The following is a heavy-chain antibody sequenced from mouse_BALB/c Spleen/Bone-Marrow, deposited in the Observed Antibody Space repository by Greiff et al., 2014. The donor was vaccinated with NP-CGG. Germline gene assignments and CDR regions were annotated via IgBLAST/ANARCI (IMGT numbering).Heavy chain of an antibody. V-gene: IGHV1S29*02. CDR1: GYTFTDYN. J-gene: IGHJ4*01. CDR3: ARSGVPYAMDY. Sequence: DVHLVESGPELVKPGASVKISCKASGYTFTDYNMHWVKQSHGKSLEWIGYIYPYNGGTGYNQKFKSKATLTVDNSSSTAYMELRSLTSEDSAVYYCARSGVPYAMDYWGQGTSVTVSS. D-gene: IGHD3-1*01. CDR2: IYPYNGGT.